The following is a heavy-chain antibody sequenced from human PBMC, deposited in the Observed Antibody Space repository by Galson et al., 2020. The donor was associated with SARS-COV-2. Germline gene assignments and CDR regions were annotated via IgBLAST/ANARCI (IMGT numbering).Heavy chain of an antibody. CDR1: GFTSRDAW. D-gene: IGHD1-26*01. CDR2: IKSKTDGGTT. V-gene: IGHV3-15*01. CDR3: AASYTTRGAFDI. J-gene: IGHJ3*02. Sequence: GSLRLSCEASGFTSRDAWMGWVRQAPGKGLEWVGRIKSKTDGGTTDNAAPAKGRFTISRDDSKNTLYLQMNSLKIEDTALYYCAASYTTRGAFDIWGQGTMVTVSS.